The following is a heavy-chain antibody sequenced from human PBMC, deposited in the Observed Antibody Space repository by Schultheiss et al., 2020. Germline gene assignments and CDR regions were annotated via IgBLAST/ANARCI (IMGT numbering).Heavy chain of an antibody. V-gene: IGHV4-34*01. J-gene: IGHJ4*02. D-gene: IGHD3-10*01. CDR3: ARGGGAKGY. CDR1: GGPFNGYY. Sequence: SETLSLTCAVHGGPFNGYYWSWIRQPPGKGLEWIGEINHSGSTNYNPSLKSRVTISVHTSKNQFSLKLSSVTAADTAGYYCARGGGAKGYWGQGTLVTVSS. CDR2: INHSGST.